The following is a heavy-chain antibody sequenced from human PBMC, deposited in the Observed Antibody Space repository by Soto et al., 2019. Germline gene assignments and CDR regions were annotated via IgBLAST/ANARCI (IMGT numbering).Heavy chain of an antibody. D-gene: IGHD2-2*01. CDR1: GGSISSGGYY. Sequence: QVQLQESGPGLVKPSQTLSLTCTVSGGSISSGGYYWSWIRQHPGKGLEWIGYIYYSGSTYYNPSLKRRVTISGDTSKNLFSLKLSAVTAADTAVYYCARGVVPAAILLRVGPDFYGMDVWGQGTTVTVSS. J-gene: IGHJ6*02. V-gene: IGHV4-31*03. CDR2: IYYSGST. CDR3: ARGVVPAAILLRVGPDFYGMDV.